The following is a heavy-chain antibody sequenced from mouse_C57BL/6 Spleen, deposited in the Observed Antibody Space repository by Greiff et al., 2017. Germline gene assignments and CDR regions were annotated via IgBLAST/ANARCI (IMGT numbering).Heavy chain of an antibody. Sequence: VQLQQSGPELVKPGASVKISCKASGYAFSSSWMNWVKQRPGKGLEWIGRIYPGDGDTNYNGKFKGKATLTADKSSSTAYMQLSSLTSEDSAVYCGARWGIYYAMDYWGQGTSVTVSS. CDR1: GYAFSSSW. V-gene: IGHV1-82*01. J-gene: IGHJ4*01. CDR3: ARWGIYYAMDY. CDR2: IYPGDGDT.